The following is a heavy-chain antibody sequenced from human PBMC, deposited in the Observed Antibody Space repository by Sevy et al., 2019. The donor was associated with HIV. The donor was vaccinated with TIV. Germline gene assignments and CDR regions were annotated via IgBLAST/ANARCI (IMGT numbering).Heavy chain of an antibody. D-gene: IGHD3-16*01. V-gene: IGHV4-34*01. CDR2: VNHSGST. CDR1: GGSFSGYS. CDR3: ARASGWGFYGMDV. Sequence: SETLSLTCAVSGGSFSGYSWDWIRQPPGKGLEWIGEVNHSGSTNYNPSLKSRVTISVDTSKNQFSLKLNFVTAADTAVYYCARASGWGFYGMDVWGQGTTVTVSS. J-gene: IGHJ6*02.